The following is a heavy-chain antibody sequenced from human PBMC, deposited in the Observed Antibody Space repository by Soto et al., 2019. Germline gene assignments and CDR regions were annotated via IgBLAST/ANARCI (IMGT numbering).Heavy chain of an antibody. CDR1: GFTFSSNA. D-gene: IGHD4-17*01. V-gene: IGHV3-30-3*01. J-gene: IGHJ4*02. CDR2: MSYDGSNE. CDR3: ARDSILSGTTRPPPLDY. Sequence: QVQLVESGGGVVQPGRSLRLSCAASGFTFSSNAMHWVRQAPGKGLEWVAVMSYDGSNEYYADSVKGRFTIYRDNSKNTLYLQMNGLRAEDTAVYYCARDSILSGTTRPPPLDYWGQGTLVTVSS.